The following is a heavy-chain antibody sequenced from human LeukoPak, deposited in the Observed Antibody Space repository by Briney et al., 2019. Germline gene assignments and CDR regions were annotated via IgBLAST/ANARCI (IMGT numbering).Heavy chain of an antibody. V-gene: IGHV3-15*01. CDR2: AKSKRDGGTT. Sequence: GGSLRLSCAASGFTFTDAWMSWVRQAPGKGLEWVGHAKSKRDGGTTDYGAPVRGRFTISRDDSRNTLHLQMSGLKAEDTAFYYCATENWGAFNYWGQGTLVTVSS. CDR3: ATENWGAFNY. D-gene: IGHD7-27*01. J-gene: IGHJ4*02. CDR1: GFTFTDAW.